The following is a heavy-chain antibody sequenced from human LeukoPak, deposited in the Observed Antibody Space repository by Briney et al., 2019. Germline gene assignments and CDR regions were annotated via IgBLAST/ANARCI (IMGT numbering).Heavy chain of an antibody. CDR1: GGSISSYY. CDR3: ARSRGSYRYTHSYCFDY. V-gene: IGHV4-59*08. CDR2: IYYSGST. Sequence: SETLSLTCTVSGGSISSYYWSWIRQPPGKGLEWIGYIYYSGSTNYNPSLKSRVTISVDTSKNQFSLKLSSVTAADTAVYYCARSRGSYRYTHSYCFDYWGQGTLVTVSS. J-gene: IGHJ4*02. D-gene: IGHD3-16*02.